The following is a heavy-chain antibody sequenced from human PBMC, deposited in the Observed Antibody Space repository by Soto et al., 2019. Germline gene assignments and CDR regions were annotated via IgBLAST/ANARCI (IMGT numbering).Heavy chain of an antibody. Sequence: TLSLTCTVSGGSISSYYWSWIRQPPGKGLEWIGYIYYSGSTNYNPSLKSRVTISVNTSKNQFSLKLSSVTAADTAVYYCARVGDYFDYWGQGTLVTVSS. CDR2: IYYSGST. CDR1: GGSISSYY. CDR3: ARVGDYFDY. J-gene: IGHJ4*02. V-gene: IGHV4-59*01.